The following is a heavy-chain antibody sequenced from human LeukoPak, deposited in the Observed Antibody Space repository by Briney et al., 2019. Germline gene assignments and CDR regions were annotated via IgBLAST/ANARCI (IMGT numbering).Heavy chain of an antibody. CDR3: AREVYDAFDI. Sequence: PSETLSLTCTVSGGSISSHYWSWIRQPPGKGLEWIGYIYYSGSTNYNPSLKSRVTISVDTSKNQFSLKLSSVIAADTAVYYCAREVYDAFDIWGQGTMVTVSS. CDR1: GGSISSHY. J-gene: IGHJ3*02. CDR2: IYYSGST. D-gene: IGHD6-6*01. V-gene: IGHV4-59*11.